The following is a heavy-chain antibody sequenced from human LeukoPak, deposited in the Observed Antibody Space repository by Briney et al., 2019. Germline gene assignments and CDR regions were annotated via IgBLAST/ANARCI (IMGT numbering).Heavy chain of an antibody. CDR1: GYTFSNYW. V-gene: IGHV5-51*01. CDR2: IYPGDSDT. J-gene: IGHJ6*03. CDR3: ARLGTPYYYYYMDV. D-gene: IGHD1-1*01. Sequence: GESLKISFRGSGYTFSNYWIAWVRHMPGNGLEWMGIIYPGDSDTKYSPSFQGQVSISADKSINTAYLQWSSVKASDTAIYYCARLGTPYYYYYMDVWGKGTTVTVSS.